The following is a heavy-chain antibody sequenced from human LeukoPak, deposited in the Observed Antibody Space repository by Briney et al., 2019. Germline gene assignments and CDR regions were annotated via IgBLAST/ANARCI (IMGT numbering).Heavy chain of an antibody. V-gene: IGHV1-46*01. CDR3: ARLVSGWNWFDP. Sequence: ASVKVSCKASGYTFTSYYMHWVRQAPGQGVEWMGIINPNTGSTDYAQKFQGRVTMTRDTSTSTVYMELSSLRSDDTAVYYCARLVSGWNWFDPWGQGTLVTVSS. CDR2: INPNTGST. J-gene: IGHJ5*02. D-gene: IGHD6-19*01. CDR1: GYTFTSYY.